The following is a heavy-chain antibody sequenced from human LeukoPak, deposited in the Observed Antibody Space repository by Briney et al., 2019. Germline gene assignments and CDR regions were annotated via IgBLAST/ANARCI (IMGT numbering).Heavy chain of an antibody. Sequence: GSSVKVSCKASGGTFSSYAISWVRQAPGQGLEWMGRIIPIFGIANYAQKFQGRVTITADKPTSTAYMELSSLRSEDTAVYYCARGGGSYSDDAFDIWGQGTMVTVSS. CDR2: IIPIFGIA. CDR1: GGTFSSYA. D-gene: IGHD1-26*01. CDR3: ARGGGSYSDDAFDI. J-gene: IGHJ3*02. V-gene: IGHV1-69*04.